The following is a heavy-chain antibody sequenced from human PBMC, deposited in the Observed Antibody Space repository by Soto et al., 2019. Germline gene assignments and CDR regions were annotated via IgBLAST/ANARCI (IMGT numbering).Heavy chain of an antibody. Sequence: SVKVSCKASGYTFTGYYMHWVRQAPGQGLEWMGWINPNSGGTNYAQKFQGWVTMTRDKSISTAYTEPSRLRSDDTAVHYCARALYDFWSGSIDYGMDVWGQGTTATVS. CDR1: GYTFTGYY. V-gene: IGHV1-2*04. CDR2: INPNSGGT. CDR3: ARALYDFWSGSIDYGMDV. J-gene: IGHJ6*02. D-gene: IGHD3-3*01.